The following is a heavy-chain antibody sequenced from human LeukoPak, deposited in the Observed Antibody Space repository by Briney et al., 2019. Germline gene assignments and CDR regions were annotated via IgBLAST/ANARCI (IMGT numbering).Heavy chain of an antibody. Sequence: GGSLRLSCAASGFTFSSYSMNWVRQAPGKGLEWVSYISSSGSTIYYADSVKGRFTISRDNAKNSLYLQMNSLRAEDTAVYYCAREDNYYFDYWGQGTLVTVSS. J-gene: IGHJ4*02. CDR1: GFTFSSYS. CDR3: AREDNYYFDY. V-gene: IGHV3-48*04. D-gene: IGHD5-24*01. CDR2: ISSSGSTI.